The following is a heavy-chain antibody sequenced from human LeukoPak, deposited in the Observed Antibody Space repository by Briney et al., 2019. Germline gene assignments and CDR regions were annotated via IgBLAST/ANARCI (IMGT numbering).Heavy chain of an antibody. CDR1: GFTFSSYA. CDR2: ISGSGGST. J-gene: IGHJ6*02. CDR3: AKIYYGSGSYYLDAYYYYGMDV. V-gene: IGHV3-23*01. D-gene: IGHD3-10*01. Sequence: GGSLRLSCAASGFTFSSYAMSWVRQAPGKGLEWVSAISGSGGSTYYADSVKGRFTISRDNSKNTLYLQMNSLRAEDTAVCYCAKIYYGSGSYYLDAYYYYGMDVWGQGTTVTVSS.